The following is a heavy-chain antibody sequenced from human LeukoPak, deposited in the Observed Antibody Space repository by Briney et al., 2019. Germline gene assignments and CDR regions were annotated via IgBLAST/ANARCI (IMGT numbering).Heavy chain of an antibody. D-gene: IGHD6-13*01. J-gene: IGHJ5*02. CDR3: ARDSYSSSHAGFDP. V-gene: IGHV4-61*02. CDR1: GGSINSDNYY. CDR2: IYISGST. Sequence: SQTLSLTRSVSGGSINSDNYYWSWIRQPAGKGLEWIGRIYISGSTNYNPSLKSRVTISVDTSKNQFSLKLSSVTAADTAVYYCARDSYSSSHAGFDPWGQGTLVTVSS.